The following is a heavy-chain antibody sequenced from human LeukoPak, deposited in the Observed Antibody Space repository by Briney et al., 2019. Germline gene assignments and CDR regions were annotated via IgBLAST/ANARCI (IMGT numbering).Heavy chain of an antibody. J-gene: IGHJ4*02. V-gene: IGHV1-18*01. CDR2: ISVHNGNT. Sequence: GASVKVSCKASGYTFTSYAMNWVRQAPGQGLEWMGWISVHNGNTNDAQKLQGRVTMTTDTSTSAAYMEVRSLRSDDTAVYYCARVVVTATNLFNYWXQGTLVTVSS. CDR1: GYTFTSYA. D-gene: IGHD2-21*02. CDR3: ARVVVTATNLFNY.